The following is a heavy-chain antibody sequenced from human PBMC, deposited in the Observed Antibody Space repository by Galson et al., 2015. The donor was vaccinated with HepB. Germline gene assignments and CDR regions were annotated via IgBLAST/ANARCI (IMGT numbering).Heavy chain of an antibody. V-gene: IGHV3-23*01. D-gene: IGHD3-9*01. CDR2: ISGSGHDT. Sequence: SLRLSCAVSGSKFSTKAMSWVRQAPGKGLDWVSSISGSGHDTYYAESVKGRFTISRDNSKNTFDLQMNSLRVEDTALYHCVKDFRDDIPIGHKYFYGMDVWGRGTMVTV. CDR3: VKDFRDDIPIGHKYFYGMDV. CDR1: GSKFSTKA. J-gene: IGHJ6*02.